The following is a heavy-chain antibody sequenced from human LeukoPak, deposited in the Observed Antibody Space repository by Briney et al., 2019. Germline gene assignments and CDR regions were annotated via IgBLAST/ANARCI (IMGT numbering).Heavy chain of an antibody. Sequence: PGGSLRLSCAASGFTFSSYAMHWVRQAPGKGLEWVAVISYDGSNKYYADSVKGRFTISRDNSKNTLYLQMNSLRAEDTAVYYCARDGYLAYCGGDCYLGAFDIWGQGTMVTASS. CDR2: ISYDGSNK. D-gene: IGHD2-21*02. CDR1: GFTFSSYA. V-gene: IGHV3-30-3*01. J-gene: IGHJ3*02. CDR3: ARDGYLAYCGGDCYLGAFDI.